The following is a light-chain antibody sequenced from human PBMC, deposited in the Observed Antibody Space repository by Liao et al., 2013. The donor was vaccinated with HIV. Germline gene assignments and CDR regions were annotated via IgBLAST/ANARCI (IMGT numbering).Light chain of an antibody. V-gene: IGLV3-1*01. J-gene: IGLJ1*01. CDR3: QTWDFSTSFV. CDR2: QDT. CDR1: KLGDKY. Sequence: SYALTQPPSVSVSPGQTASITCSGDKLGDKYACWYQQRPGQSPVLVIYQDTKRPSGIPERFSGSNSGNTATLTISGTQALDEADYFCQTWDFSTSFVFGTGTKVSVL.